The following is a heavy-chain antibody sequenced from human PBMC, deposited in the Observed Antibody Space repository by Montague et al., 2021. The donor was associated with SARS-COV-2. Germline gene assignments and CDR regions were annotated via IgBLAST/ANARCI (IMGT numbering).Heavy chain of an antibody. J-gene: IGHJ6*02. Sequence: SETLSRTCTVSGGSISSYNWSWIRQPPGKGLECIGYIYYSGNTNYNPSLKSRVTISVDASKSQFSLKLSSVTAADTAVYYCAGLQGDGSLYGMDVWGQGTTVTVSS. V-gene: IGHV4-59*01. D-gene: IGHD5-24*01. CDR2: IYYSGNT. CDR1: GGSISSYN. CDR3: AGLQGDGSLYGMDV.